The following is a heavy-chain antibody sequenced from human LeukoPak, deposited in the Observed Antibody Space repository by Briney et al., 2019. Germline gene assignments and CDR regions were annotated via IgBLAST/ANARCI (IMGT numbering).Heavy chain of an antibody. D-gene: IGHD3-10*01. V-gene: IGHV3-21*01. CDR2: ISSSSSYI. CDR1: GFTFSSYS. Sequence: PGGSLRLSCAASGFTFSSYSMNWVRQAPGKGLEWVSSISSSSSYIYYADSVKGRFTISRDNAKNSLYLQMNSLRAEDTAVYYCARDRLITMVRARGENWFDPWGQGTLVTVSS. J-gene: IGHJ5*02. CDR3: ARDRLITMVRARGENWFDP.